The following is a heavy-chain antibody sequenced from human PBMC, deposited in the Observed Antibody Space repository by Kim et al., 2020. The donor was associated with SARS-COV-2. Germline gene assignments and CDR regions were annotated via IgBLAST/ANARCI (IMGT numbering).Heavy chain of an antibody. CDR1: GFTFSDYY. D-gene: IGHD3-22*01. V-gene: IGHV3-11*01. CDR3: ASGLYYYDSSGYYYEPDAFDI. J-gene: IGHJ3*02. Sequence: GGSLRLSCAASGFTFSDYYMSWIRQAPGKGLEWVSYISSSGSTIYYADSVKGRFTISRDNAKNSLYLQMNSLRAEDTAVYYCASGLYYYDSSGYYYEPDAFDIWGQGTMVTVSS. CDR2: ISSSGSTI.